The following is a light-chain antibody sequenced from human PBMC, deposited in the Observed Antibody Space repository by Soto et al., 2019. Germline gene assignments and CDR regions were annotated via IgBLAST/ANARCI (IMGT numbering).Light chain of an antibody. Sequence: QSVLTQPASVSGSPGQSITISCTGTSSDFGGYNYVSWYQQHPGKAPKLLIYDVSSRPSGISYRFSGSKSGNTASLTISGLQAEDAADYYCSSLTSSDTLIFGGGTKVTVL. CDR1: SSDFGGYNY. J-gene: IGLJ2*01. CDR3: SSLTSSDTLI. V-gene: IGLV2-14*03. CDR2: DVS.